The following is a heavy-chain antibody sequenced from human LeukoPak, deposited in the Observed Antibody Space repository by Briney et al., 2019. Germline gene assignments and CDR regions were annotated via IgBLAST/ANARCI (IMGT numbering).Heavy chain of an antibody. D-gene: IGHD3-16*01. V-gene: IGHV1-18*01. J-gene: IGHJ4*02. CDR1: GYTFTDYG. CDR3: ARDEQYQLMILDF. CDR2: ISALNGNA. Sequence: ASVKVSYKASGYTFTDYGFTWVRQAPGQGLEWMEWISALNGNANYAHKFRGRVTLTRDTSTGTAYMELRSLKSDDTAVYYCARDEQYQLMILDFWGQGTLITVSS.